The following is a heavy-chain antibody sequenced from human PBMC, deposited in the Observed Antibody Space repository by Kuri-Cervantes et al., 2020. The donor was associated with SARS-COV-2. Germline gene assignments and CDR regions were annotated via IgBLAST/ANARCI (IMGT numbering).Heavy chain of an antibody. J-gene: IGHJ3*02. V-gene: IGHV1-2*02. CDR1: GYTFTGYY. CDR2: INPNSGGT. D-gene: IGHD2-2*01. CDR3: ARDGGCSSTSCYLESLITRGGDAFDI. Sequence: ASVKVSCKASGYTFTGYYMHWVRQAPGQGLEWMGWINPNSGGTNYAQKLQGRVTMTTDTSTSTAYMELRSLRSDDTAVYYCARDGGCSSTSCYLESLITRGGDAFDIWGQGTMVTVSS.